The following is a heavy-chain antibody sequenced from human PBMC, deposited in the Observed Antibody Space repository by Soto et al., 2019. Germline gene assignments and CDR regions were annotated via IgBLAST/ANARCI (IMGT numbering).Heavy chain of an antibody. CDR1: GFTFSSYG. D-gene: IGHD5-18*01. V-gene: IGHV3-33*01. J-gene: IGHJ4*02. CDR2: IWYDGSNK. Sequence: GGSLRLSCAASGFTFSSYGMHWVRQAPGKGLERVAVIWYDGSNKYYADSVKGRFTISRDNSKNTLYLQMNSLRAEDTAVYYCARDRGEAMAYFDYWGQGTLVTVSS. CDR3: ARDRGEAMAYFDY.